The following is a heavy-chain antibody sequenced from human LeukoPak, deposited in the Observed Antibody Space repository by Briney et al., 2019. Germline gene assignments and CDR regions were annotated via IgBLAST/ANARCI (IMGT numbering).Heavy chain of an antibody. CDR3: AKFASIVVVPAAMPAFDY. Sequence: GGSLRLSCAASGFTFSSYAMSWVRQAPGKGLEWVSAISGSGGSTYYADSVKGRFTISRDNSKHTLYLQMNSLRAEDTAVYYCAKFASIVVVPAAMPAFDYWGQGTLATVSS. CDR1: GFTFSSYA. D-gene: IGHD2-2*01. CDR2: ISGSGGST. V-gene: IGHV3-23*01. J-gene: IGHJ4*02.